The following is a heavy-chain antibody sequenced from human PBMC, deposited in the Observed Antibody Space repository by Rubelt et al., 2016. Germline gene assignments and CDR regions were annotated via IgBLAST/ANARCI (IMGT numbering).Heavy chain of an antibody. J-gene: IGHJ3*02. CDR3: ASGSSEWLMDAFDI. CDR1: GGSFSGYY. V-gene: IGHV4-34*01. Sequence: QLKLQESGPGPVKPSETLSLTCAVYGGSFSGYYWSWIRQPPGNGLEWIGEINHSGSTNYNPSLKSRVTISVDTSKNQFSLKLSSVTAADTAVYYCASGSSEWLMDAFDIWGQGTMVTVSS. CDR2: INHSGST. D-gene: IGHD6-19*01.